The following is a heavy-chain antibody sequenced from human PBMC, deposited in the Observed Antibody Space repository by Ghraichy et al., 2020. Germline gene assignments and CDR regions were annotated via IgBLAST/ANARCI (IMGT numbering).Heavy chain of an antibody. V-gene: IGHV3-9*01. CDR1: GFTFDDYA. J-gene: IGHJ4*02. CDR3: AKDILPQDPVAGPSVFDY. CDR2: ISWNSGSI. Sequence: LSLTCAASGFTFDDYAMHWVRQAPGKGLEWVSGISWNSGSIGYADSVKGRFTISRDNAKNSLYLQMNSLRAEDTALYYCAKDILPQDPVAGPSVFDYWGQGTLVTVSS. D-gene: IGHD6-19*01.